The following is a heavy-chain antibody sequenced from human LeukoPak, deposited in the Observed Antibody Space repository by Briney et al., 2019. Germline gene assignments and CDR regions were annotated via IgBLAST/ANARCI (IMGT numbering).Heavy chain of an antibody. V-gene: IGHV4-34*01. D-gene: IGHD6-13*01. CDR2: INHSGST. Sequence: SETLSLTCAVYGGSFSGYYWSWIRQPPGKGLEWIGEINHSGSTNYNPSLKSRVTISVDTSKNQFSLKLSSVTAADTAVYYCARDLLYSSSSYWGQGTLVTVSS. CDR1: GGSFSGYY. J-gene: IGHJ4*02. CDR3: ARDLLYSSSSY.